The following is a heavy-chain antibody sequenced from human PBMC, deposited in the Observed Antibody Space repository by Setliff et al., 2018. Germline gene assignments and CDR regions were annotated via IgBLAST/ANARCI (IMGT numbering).Heavy chain of an antibody. J-gene: IGHJ3*02. D-gene: IGHD3-9*01. Sequence: SVKVSCKASGGTFSSYAISWVRQAPGQGLEWMGGIIPIFGTANYAQKFQGRVTITTDESTSTAYMELSSLRSEDTAEYFCATDGITIFLGDAFDIWGQGTMVTVSS. CDR1: GGTFSSYA. V-gene: IGHV1-69*05. CDR2: IIPIFGTA. CDR3: ATDGITIFLGDAFDI.